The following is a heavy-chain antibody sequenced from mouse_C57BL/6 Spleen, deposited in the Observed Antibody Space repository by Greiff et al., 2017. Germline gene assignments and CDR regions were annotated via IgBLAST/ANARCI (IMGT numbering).Heavy chain of an antibody. CDR3: ARHYYGNYTYYIDY. J-gene: IGHJ4*01. CDR1: GYTFTSYW. CDR2: IYPGSGST. V-gene: IGHV1-55*01. D-gene: IGHD2-1*01. Sequence: QVQLKQPGAELVKPGASVKMSCKASGYTFTSYWITWVKQRPGQGLEWIGDIYPGSGSTNYNEKFKGKATLTVDTSSSTAYMQLSSLTSEDSAVYYCARHYYGNYTYYIDYWGQGTTVTVSS.